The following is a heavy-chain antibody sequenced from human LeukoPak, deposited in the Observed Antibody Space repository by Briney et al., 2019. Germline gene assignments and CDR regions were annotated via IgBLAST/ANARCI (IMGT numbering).Heavy chain of an antibody. CDR1: GFTFSIYS. Sequence: GGSLRLSCAASGFTFSIYSMNWVRQAPGKGLEWVSSISTSSSYIYYADSVKGRFTISRDNAKNSLSLQVNSLTAEDTAVYYCAREPHAYGYYFDYWGQGTLVPVCS. J-gene: IGHJ4*02. CDR3: AREPHAYGYYFDY. CDR2: ISTSSSYI. V-gene: IGHV3-21*01. D-gene: IGHD4-17*01.